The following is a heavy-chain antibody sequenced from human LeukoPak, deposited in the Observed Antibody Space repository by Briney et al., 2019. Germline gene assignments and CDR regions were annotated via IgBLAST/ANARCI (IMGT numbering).Heavy chain of an antibody. J-gene: IGHJ5*02. CDR2: INPNSGGT. Sequence: ASVKVSCKASGYTFTGYYLHWVRQAPGQGLEWMGWINPNSGGTNYAQKFQGRVTMTRDTSISTAYMELSRLRSDDPAVYYCARVGSGWSGWFDPWGQGTLVTVSS. CDR1: GYTFTGYY. D-gene: IGHD6-19*01. V-gene: IGHV1-2*02. CDR3: ARVGSGWSGWFDP.